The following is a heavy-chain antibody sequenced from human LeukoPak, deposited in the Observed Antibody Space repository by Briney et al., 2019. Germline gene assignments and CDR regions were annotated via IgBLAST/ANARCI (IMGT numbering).Heavy chain of an antibody. CDR2: INPNSGGS. V-gene: IGHV1-2*02. CDR1: GYTFTGYY. Sequence: ASVKVSCKASGYTFTGYYMHWVRQAPGKGLAWMGWINPNSGGSTYAQKFQGRATMTRDTSISTAYMELSGLSSDDTAVYYCAKVASDNGYSIDYWGQGSLVTVSS. D-gene: IGHD5-18*01. J-gene: IGHJ4*02. CDR3: AKVASDNGYSIDY.